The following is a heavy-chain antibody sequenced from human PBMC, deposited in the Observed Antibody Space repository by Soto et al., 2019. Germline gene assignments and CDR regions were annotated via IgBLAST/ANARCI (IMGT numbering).Heavy chain of an antibody. J-gene: IGHJ5*02. D-gene: IGHD2-2*01. V-gene: IGHV4-39*01. CDR1: GGSISSSSYY. CDR3: ARLGYCSSTSCYLNWFDP. Sequence: QLQLQESGPGLEKPSETLSLTCTVSGGSISSSSYYWGWIRQPPGKGLEWIGSIYYSGSTYYNPSLKSRVTISVDTSKNQFSLKLSSVTAADTAVYYCARLGYCSSTSCYLNWFDPWGQGTLVTVSS. CDR2: IYYSGST.